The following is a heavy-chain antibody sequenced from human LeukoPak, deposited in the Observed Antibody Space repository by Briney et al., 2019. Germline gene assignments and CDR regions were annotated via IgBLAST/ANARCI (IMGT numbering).Heavy chain of an antibody. V-gene: IGHV3-7*01. J-gene: IGHJ4*02. CDR3: ARDFGGALEY. D-gene: IGHD3-10*01. CDR2: IKQDDSSK. Sequence: PGGSLRLSCAASGFTFSTYWMAWVRQAPGKGLEWVANIKQDDSSKNYVDSVRGRFTISRGNSKNSLYLQMNSLRADDTALYYCARDFGGALEYWGQGTLVTVSS. CDR1: GFTFSTYW.